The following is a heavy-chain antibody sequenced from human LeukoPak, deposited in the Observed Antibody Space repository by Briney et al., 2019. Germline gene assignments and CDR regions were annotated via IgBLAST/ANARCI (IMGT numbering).Heavy chain of an antibody. CDR3: ATGGETFLVGATDY. CDR1: GYTLTELS. CDR2: FDPEDGET. J-gene: IGHJ4*02. Sequence: ASGKVSCKVSGYTLTELSMHWVRQAPGKGLEWMGGFDPEDGETLYAQKFQGRVTMTEDTSTDTAYMELSSLRSEDTAVYYCATGGETFLVGATDYWGQGTPVTVSS. D-gene: IGHD1-26*01. V-gene: IGHV1-24*01.